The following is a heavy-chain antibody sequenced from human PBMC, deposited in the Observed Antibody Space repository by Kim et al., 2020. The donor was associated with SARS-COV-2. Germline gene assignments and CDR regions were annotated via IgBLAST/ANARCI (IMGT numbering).Heavy chain of an antibody. CDR3: ASIARAGYSSSWYGY. D-gene: IGHD6-13*01. CDR2: IYHSGST. V-gene: IGHV4-4*02. CDR1: GGSISSSNW. Sequence: SETLSLTCAVSGGSISSSNWWSWVRQPPGKGLEWIGEIYHSGSTNYNPSLKSRVTISVDKSKNQFSLKLSSVTAADTAVYYCASIARAGYSSSWYGYWGQGTLVTVSS. J-gene: IGHJ4*02.